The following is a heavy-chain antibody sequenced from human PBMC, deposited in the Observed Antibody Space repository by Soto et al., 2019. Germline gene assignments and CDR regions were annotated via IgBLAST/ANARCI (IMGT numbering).Heavy chain of an antibody. J-gene: IGHJ4*02. CDR1: GFTFSSYV. V-gene: IGHV3-23*01. D-gene: IGHD2-2*01. CDR2: LSGSGGST. Sequence: GGSLRLSCAASGFTFSSYVMSWVRQAPGKGLKWVSTLSGSGGSTYYADSVKGRFTISRDNSKNTLYLQMNSLRAEDTAVYYCARDYLVVPHRVIDYWGQGTLVTVSS. CDR3: ARDYLVVPHRVIDY.